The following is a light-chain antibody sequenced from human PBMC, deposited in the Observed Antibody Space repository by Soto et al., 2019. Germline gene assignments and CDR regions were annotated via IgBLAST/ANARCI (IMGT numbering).Light chain of an antibody. CDR1: QNVYTW. V-gene: IGKV1-5*03. CDR2: KAS. J-gene: IGKJ4*01. Sequence: DYQVTQSPSTLSACVGDRVTITCRASQNVYTWLAWYQQKPGIAPKLLIHKASTLESGVPSRFSGSGSGTEFTLTISSVQPDDFATYYCQQYKSYPLTFGGGTKVDIK. CDR3: QQYKSYPLT.